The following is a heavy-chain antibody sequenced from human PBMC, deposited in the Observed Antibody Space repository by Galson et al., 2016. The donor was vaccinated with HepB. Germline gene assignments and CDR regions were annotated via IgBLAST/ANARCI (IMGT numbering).Heavy chain of an antibody. V-gene: IGHV3-30*04. CDR3: ARPWLGDYYDRRALDI. CDR1: GFTFSNYA. J-gene: IGHJ3*02. CDR2: ISYNGSHX. Sequence: RLSCAASGFTFSNYAMHWVRXAPGKGLEXXXIISYNGSHXNYSDXVKGRFTISRDNSKNTLYLQMNSLRAEDXAVYYCARPWLGDYYDRRALDIWGQGTMVTVSS. D-gene: IGHD3-22*01.